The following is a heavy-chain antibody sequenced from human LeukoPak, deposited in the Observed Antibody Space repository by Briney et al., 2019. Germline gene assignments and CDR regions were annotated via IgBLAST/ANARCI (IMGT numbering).Heavy chain of an antibody. CDR2: IIPILGIA. J-gene: IGHJ4*02. V-gene: IGHV1-69*04. CDR3: ARKRTDGYISYYFDY. CDR1: GGTFSSYA. Sequence: GASVKVSCKASGGTFSSYAISWVRQAPGQGLEWMGRIIPILGIANYAQNFQGRVTMTRDTSTSTLYMELSSLTYEDTAVYHCARKRTDGYISYYFDYWGQGTLVTVSS. D-gene: IGHD5-24*01.